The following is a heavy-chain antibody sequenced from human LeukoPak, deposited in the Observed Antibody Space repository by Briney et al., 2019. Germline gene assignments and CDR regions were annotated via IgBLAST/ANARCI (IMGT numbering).Heavy chain of an antibody. V-gene: IGHV3-30-3*01. CDR1: GFTFRDYA. J-gene: IGHJ4*02. CDR3: AKVSADNRHAIGFFFDS. CDR2: ISYEGSNK. D-gene: IGHD1-1*01. Sequence: GGSLRLSCAASGFTFRDYAMHWVRQAPGNGLEWVALISYEGSNKYFADSVKGRLTISRDNSKNTLYLEVSSLRAEDTAVYYCAKVSADNRHAIGFFFDSWGQGTLVTVSS.